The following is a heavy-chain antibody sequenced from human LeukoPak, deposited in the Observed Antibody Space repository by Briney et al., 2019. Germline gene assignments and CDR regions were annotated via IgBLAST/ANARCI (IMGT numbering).Heavy chain of an antibody. CDR3: ARDQGVVVIDTTPDYFDY. CDR1: GFTFSDYT. V-gene: IGHV3-30*04. D-gene: IGHD2-15*01. J-gene: IGHJ4*02. CDR2: ISYDGNIK. Sequence: GGSLRLSCAASGFTFSDYTVYWVRLAPGKGLQWVATISYDGNIKYYADSVKGRFTISRDNSKNTLYLQMNSLRAEDTAVYYCARDQGVVVIDTTPDYFDYWGQGTLVTVSS.